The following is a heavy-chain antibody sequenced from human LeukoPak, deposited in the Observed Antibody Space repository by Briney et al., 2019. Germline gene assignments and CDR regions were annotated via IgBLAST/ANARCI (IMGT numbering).Heavy chain of an antibody. D-gene: IGHD3-3*01. J-gene: IGHJ3*02. CDR1: GGTFSSYA. CDR2: IIPIFGTA. CDR3: ARVVPYYDFWSGPQSGAFDI. V-gene: IGHV1-69*13. Sequence: SVKVSCKASGGTFSSYAISWVRQAPGQGLEWMGGIIPIFGTANYAQKFQGRVTITADESTSTAYMELSSLRSEDTAVYYCARVVPYYDFWSGPQSGAFDIWGQGTMVTVSS.